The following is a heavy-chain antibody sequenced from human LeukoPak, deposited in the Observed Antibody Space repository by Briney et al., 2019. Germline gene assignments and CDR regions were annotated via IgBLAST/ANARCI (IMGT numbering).Heavy chain of an antibody. J-gene: IGHJ6*03. CDR1: GFTFSSYA. CDR2: IYGSGDNT. Sequence: QAGGSLRLSCAASGFTFSSYAMSWARQAPGKGLEWVSAIYGSGDNTYYADSVKGRFTVSRDNSKNTLYLQMDGLRAEDTAVYYCAKMAGMTRQVYYMDVWGKGATVTVSS. D-gene: IGHD5-24*01. V-gene: IGHV3-23*01. CDR3: AKMAGMTRQVYYMDV.